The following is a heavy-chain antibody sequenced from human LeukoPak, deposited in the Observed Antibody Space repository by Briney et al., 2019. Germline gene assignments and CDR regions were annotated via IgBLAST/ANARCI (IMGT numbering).Heavy chain of an antibody. J-gene: IGHJ3*01. CDR2: INHSGST. Sequence: SETLSLTCAVYGGSFSSYYWSWIRQPPGKGLEWIGEINHSGSTNYNPSLKSRVTISVDTSKNQFSLKLSSVTAADTAVYYCARGRAVGGGGPEATWGQGTMVTVSS. CDR1: GGSFSSYY. D-gene: IGHD3-16*01. V-gene: IGHV4-34*01. CDR3: ARGRAVGGGGPEAT.